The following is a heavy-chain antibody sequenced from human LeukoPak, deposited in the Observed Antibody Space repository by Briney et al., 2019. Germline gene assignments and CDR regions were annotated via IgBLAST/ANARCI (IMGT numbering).Heavy chain of an antibody. V-gene: IGHV3-33*01. CDR3: ARDVASYTTD. J-gene: IGHJ4*02. D-gene: IGHD4-17*01. CDR2: IWYDGSNQ. Sequence: GGSLRLSCATSGSALSSYGMHWVRQAPGKGLEWVAVIWYDGSNQCYADSVKGRFTISRDTSKNTLYLQMNSLRAEDTGVYYCARDVASYTTDWGQGTLVTVSS. CDR1: GSALSSYG.